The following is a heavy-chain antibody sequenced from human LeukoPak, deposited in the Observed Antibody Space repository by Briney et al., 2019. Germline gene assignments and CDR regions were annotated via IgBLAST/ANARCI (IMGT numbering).Heavy chain of an antibody. CDR3: AKKVSVRSGPDAFDI. D-gene: IGHD3-10*01. Sequence: SETLSLTCAVSGGSISSSNWWSWVRQPPGKGLEWIGEIYHSGSTNYNPSLKSRVTISVDKSKNQFSLKMSSMTAADTAVYYCAKKVSVRSGPDAFDIWGQGTMVTVSS. CDR2: IYHSGST. V-gene: IGHV4-4*02. CDR1: GGSISSSNW. J-gene: IGHJ3*02.